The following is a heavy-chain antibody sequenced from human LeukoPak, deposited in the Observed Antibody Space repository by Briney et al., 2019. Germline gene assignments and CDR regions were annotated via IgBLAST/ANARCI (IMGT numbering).Heavy chain of an antibody. CDR1: GGFISSADYH. D-gene: IGHD4-17*01. J-gene: IGHJ4*02. CDR3: ARVDATGGHDY. Sequence: SQTLSLTCSVSGGFISSADYHWSWIRQPPGKGLEWIGYIFYSGSTYYNPSLKSRVTISVDTSKNQFSLKLSSVTVADTGVYFCARVDATGGHDYWGQGTLVTVSS. CDR2: IFYSGST. V-gene: IGHV4-30-4*01.